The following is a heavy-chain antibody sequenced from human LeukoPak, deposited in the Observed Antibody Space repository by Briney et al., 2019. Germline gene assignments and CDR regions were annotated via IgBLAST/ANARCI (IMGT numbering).Heavy chain of an antibody. CDR3: AKSSITRAFDI. CDR1: GFTFSSYS. Sequence: GGSLRLSCAASGFTFSSYSMDWVRQAPGKGLEWVSSISTSSSYIYYADSVKGRFTISRDNTKNSLYLQMNSLRAGDTAAYYCAKSSITRAFDIWGQGTMVTVSS. CDR2: ISTSSSYI. J-gene: IGHJ3*02. V-gene: IGHV3-21*01. D-gene: IGHD3-10*01.